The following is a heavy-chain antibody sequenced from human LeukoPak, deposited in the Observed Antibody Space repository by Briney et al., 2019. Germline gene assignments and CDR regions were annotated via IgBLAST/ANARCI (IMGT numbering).Heavy chain of an antibody. V-gene: IGHV3-15*01. CDR2: IKNKIDGGTT. CDR1: GFTFSKDW. D-gene: IGHD1-14*01. Sequence: GESLRISCKGSGFTFSKDWMSWVRQAPGKGLEWVGRIKNKIDGGTTDDAAPVKGRFTISRDDSKNTLYLQMNSLKTEDTAVYYCTTYNDRDAFDIWGQGTMVTVSP. J-gene: IGHJ3*02. CDR3: TTYNDRDAFDI.